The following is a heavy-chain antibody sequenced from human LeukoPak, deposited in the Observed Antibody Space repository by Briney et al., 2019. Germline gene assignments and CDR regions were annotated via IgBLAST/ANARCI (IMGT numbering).Heavy chain of an antibody. CDR2: INPSGGST. CDR1: GYTFTIYY. CDR3: ARDMAPWGSFDY. D-gene: IGHD7-27*01. V-gene: IGHV1-46*01. Sequence: ASVTVSCTSSGYTFTIYYMHWVRQAPGQGLEWMGIINPSGGSTSYAQKFQGRVTMTRDTSTSTVYMELSSLRSEDTAVYYCARDMAPWGSFDYWGQGTLVTVSS. J-gene: IGHJ4*02.